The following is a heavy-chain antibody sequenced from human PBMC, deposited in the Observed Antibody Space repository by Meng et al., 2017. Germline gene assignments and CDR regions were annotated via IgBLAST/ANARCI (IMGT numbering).Heavy chain of an antibody. CDR3: AFSQGDIVVVPAATPPYYYGMDV. V-gene: IGHV1-69*13. D-gene: IGHD2-2*01. CDR1: GGTFSSYA. CDR2: IIPIFGTA. Sequence: SSVKVSCKASGGTFSSYAISWVRQAPGQGLEWMGRIIPIFGTANYAQKFQGRVTITADESTSTAYMELSSLRSEDTAGYYCAFSQGDIVVVPAATPPYYYGMDVWGQGTMVTVSS. J-gene: IGHJ6*02.